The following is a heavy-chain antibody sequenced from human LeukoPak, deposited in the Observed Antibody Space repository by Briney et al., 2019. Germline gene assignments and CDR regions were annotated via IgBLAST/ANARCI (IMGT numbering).Heavy chain of an antibody. CDR3: ASHYCSGGSCYSGYRRNYYMDV. CDR1: DYSINSGHH. D-gene: IGHD2-15*01. V-gene: IGHV4-38-2*01. Sequence: SETLSLTCGVSDYSINSGHHWAWIRQPPGKGLEWIGSIYYSGSTYYNPSLKSRVTISVDTSKNQFSLKLSSVTAADTAVYYCASHYCSGGSCYSGYRRNYYMDVWGKGTTVTVSS. J-gene: IGHJ6*03. CDR2: IYYSGST.